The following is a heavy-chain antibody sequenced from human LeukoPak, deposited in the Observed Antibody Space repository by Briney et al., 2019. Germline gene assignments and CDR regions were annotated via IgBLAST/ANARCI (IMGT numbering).Heavy chain of an antibody. D-gene: IGHD3-10*01. CDR2: ISGSGSYI. V-gene: IGHV3-21*06. Sequence: GGSLRLSCAASGFTFSDYSMNWVRQTPRKGLEWVSCISGSGSYIYYADSVKGRFTISRDNAKNSLHLQVNSLRAEDTAVYYCVRERFHGSGAPKYDFWGQGTLVTVSS. J-gene: IGHJ4*02. CDR3: VRERFHGSGAPKYDF. CDR1: GFTFSDYS.